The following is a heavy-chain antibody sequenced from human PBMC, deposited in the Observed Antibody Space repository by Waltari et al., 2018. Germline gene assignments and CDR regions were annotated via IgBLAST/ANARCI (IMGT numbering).Heavy chain of an antibody. J-gene: IGHJ3*02. CDR1: GGSVSSGSYY. CDR3: ARGNDSSGYYYGVDAFDI. Sequence: QVQLQESGPGLVKPSETLSLTCSVSGGSVSSGSYYWSWIRQPPGKGLELIGYLYSSRSTNYNPSLKSRVTISADTSQNQFSLKVTSVTAADTAVYYCARGNDSSGYYYGVDAFDIWGQGTMVTVSS. V-gene: IGHV4-61*01. D-gene: IGHD3-22*01. CDR2: LYSSRST.